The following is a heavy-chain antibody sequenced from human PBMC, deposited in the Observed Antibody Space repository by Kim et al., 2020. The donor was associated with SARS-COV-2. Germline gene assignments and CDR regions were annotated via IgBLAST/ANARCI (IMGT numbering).Heavy chain of an antibody. V-gene: IGHV4-34*01. D-gene: IGHD4-17*01. J-gene: IGHJ3*02. CDR1: GGSFSGYY. CDR3: ARDGGDYGDYGGTAFDI. CDR2: INHSGST. Sequence: SETLSLTCAVYGGSFSGYYWSWIRQPPGKGLEWIGEINHSGSTNYNPSLKSRVTISVDTSKNQFSLKLSSVTAADTAVYYCARDGGDYGDYGGTAFDIWG.